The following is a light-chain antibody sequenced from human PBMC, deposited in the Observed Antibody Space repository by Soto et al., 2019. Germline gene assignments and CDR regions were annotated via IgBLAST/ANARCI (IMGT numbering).Light chain of an antibody. V-gene: IGKV1-39*01. CDR2: SAS. CDR1: QTISNY. CDR3: QQSYSTPLT. J-gene: IGKJ3*01. Sequence: DIQMTQSPSSLSASVGDRVTITCRASQTISNYLYWYQQKPGKAPNVLIYSASTLQSGVTSRFSGSGSGTDFTLTISNLQPEDFATYYCQQSYSTPLTFGPGTKVDLK.